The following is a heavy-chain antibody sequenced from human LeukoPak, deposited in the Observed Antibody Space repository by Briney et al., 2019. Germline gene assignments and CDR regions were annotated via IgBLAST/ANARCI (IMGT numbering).Heavy chain of an antibody. CDR1: GVTFSSYG. CDR3: AKDWAQRGVLLWFGEFDY. J-gene: IGHJ4*02. V-gene: IGHV3-30*18. Sequence: VGSLRLSCAASGVTFSSYGMHWVRQAPGKGLEWVAVIYYDGSNKYYADSVKGRFTISRDNSKNTLYLQMTSLRAQDTAVYYCAKDWAQRGVLLWFGEFDYWGQGTLVTVSS. CDR2: IYYDGSNK. D-gene: IGHD3-10*01.